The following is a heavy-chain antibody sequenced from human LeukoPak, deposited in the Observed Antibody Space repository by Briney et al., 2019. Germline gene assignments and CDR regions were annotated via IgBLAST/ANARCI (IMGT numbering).Heavy chain of an antibody. D-gene: IGHD6-19*01. CDR3: ARIYSRGWSLDS. J-gene: IGHJ4*02. V-gene: IGHV4-4*07. Sequence: PSETPSLTCTVSGDSITNYYRAWIRQSAGKGLECIGRMYTTGSTKYSPSFESRVTMPRDASKNQFSLRLNSVTAADTAIYYCARIYSRGWSLDSWGPGALFTVSS. CDR1: GDSITNYY. CDR2: MYTTGST.